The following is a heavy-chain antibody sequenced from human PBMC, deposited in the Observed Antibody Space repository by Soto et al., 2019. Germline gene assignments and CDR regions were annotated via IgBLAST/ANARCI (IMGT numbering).Heavy chain of an antibody. CDR3: PRMRGNSYSYVYGMDV. V-gene: IGHV4-59*01. J-gene: IGHJ6*02. Sequence: PSETLSLTCAVSAVSISTYYWSWIRQPPGNGLEWIGYIYGNLITNYNPSLKSLVTVSVDTSKNHFSLKLRSVTSADTAVYFCPRMRGNSYSYVYGMDVWGQGTTVTVS. CDR1: AVSISTYY. CDR2: IYGNLIT. D-gene: IGHD3-16*01.